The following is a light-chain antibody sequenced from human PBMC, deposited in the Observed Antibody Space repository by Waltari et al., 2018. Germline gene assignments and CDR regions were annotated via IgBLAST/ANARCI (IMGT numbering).Light chain of an antibody. CDR3: QSYDTNNQGV. Sequence: NFMLTQPHSVSESPGKTVTISCTRSSGTIASNYVLWYQQRPGSSPTTVIYEDNQRPSGVPDRFSGSIDSSANSASRTISGLKTEDEADYYCQSYDTNNQGVFGGGTKLTVL. J-gene: IGLJ3*02. V-gene: IGLV6-57*01. CDR2: EDN. CDR1: SGTIASNY.